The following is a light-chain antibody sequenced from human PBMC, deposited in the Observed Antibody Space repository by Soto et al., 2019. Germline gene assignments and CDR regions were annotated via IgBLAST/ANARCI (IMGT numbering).Light chain of an antibody. V-gene: IGKV1-12*01. CDR3: QQANSFPLT. CDR2: TGS. CDR1: QGIRNW. Sequence: DIQMTQSPSSVPASVGDRVSITCRASQGIRNWLAWYQQKPGRAPKLLIYTGSSLHSGVPSRFSGTGSGTDFTLTISSLQPEDVATYYCQQANSFPLTFGGGTKVEIK. J-gene: IGKJ4*01.